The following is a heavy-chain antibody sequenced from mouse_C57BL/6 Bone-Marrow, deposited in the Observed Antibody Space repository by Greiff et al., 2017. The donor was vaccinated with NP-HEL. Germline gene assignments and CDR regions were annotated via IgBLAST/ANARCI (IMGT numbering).Heavy chain of an antibody. CDR3: VHCYGSSYFWYFDV. CDR2: IDPEDGAT. D-gene: IGHD1-1*01. Sequence: VQLKESGAELVKPGASVKLSCTASGFNINDYYMHWVKQRTEQGLEWIGRIDPEDGATKYAPKFQGKAPITADTSSNTAYLQLSSLTSEDTAVYYWVHCYGSSYFWYFDVWGTGTTVPVSS. J-gene: IGHJ1*03. V-gene: IGHV14-2*01. CDR1: GFNINDYY.